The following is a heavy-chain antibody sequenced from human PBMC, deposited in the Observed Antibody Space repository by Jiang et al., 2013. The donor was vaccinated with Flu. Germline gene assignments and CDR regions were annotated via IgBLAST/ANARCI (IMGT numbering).Heavy chain of an antibody. D-gene: IGHD6-19*01. J-gene: IGHJ3*02. CDR2: IYYSGST. Sequence: LLKPSETLSLTCTVSGGSISSYYWSWIRQPPGKGLEWIGYIYYSGSTNYNPSLKSRVTISVDTSKNQFSLKLSSVTAADTAVYYCARHFRQAGGWLVGVAFDIWGQGTMVTVSS. V-gene: IGHV4-59*08. CDR1: GGSISSYY. CDR3: ARHFRQAGGWLVGVAFDI.